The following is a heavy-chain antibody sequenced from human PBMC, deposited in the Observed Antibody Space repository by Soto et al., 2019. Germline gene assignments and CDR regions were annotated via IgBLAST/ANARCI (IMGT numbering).Heavy chain of an antibody. CDR2: INPNSGGT. CDR1: GYTFSDYY. CDR3: AREPATAKPEGVDF. Sequence: QVQLVQSGAEVRKPGASVKVSCKASGYTFSDYYIHWVRQAPGQGLEWMGWINPNSGGTKYAPKFQGGVTMTRVTSITTAYMELSRLRSGDTAVYYFAREPATAKPEGVDFWGQGTLVTVSS. D-gene: IGHD1-1*01. J-gene: IGHJ4*02. V-gene: IGHV1-2*02.